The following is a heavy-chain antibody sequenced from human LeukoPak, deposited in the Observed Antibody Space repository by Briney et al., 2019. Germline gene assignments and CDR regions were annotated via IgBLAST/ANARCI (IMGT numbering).Heavy chain of an antibody. Sequence: GGSLRLSCTASGFTFGDYTVTWFRQAPGMGLEWVGFIRSKTYGGTTEDAASVKGRFTISRDDSRSIAYLQMNSLKTEDTAVYYCIRGGANSPFDYWGQGTLVTVSS. V-gene: IGHV3-49*03. D-gene: IGHD3-16*01. CDR2: IRSKTYGGTT. CDR1: GFTFGDYT. CDR3: IRGGANSPFDY. J-gene: IGHJ4*02.